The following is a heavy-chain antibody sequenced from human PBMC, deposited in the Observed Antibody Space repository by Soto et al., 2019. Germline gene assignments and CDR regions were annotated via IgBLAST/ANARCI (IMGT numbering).Heavy chain of an antibody. D-gene: IGHD2-15*01. CDR2: ISYDGSNK. Sequence: ESGGGVVQPGRSLRLSCAASGFTFSSYAMHWVRQAPGKGLEWVAVISYDGSNKYYADSVKGRFTISRDNSKNTLYLQMNSLRAEDTAVYYCASLVVVAEHFDYWGQGTLVTVSS. CDR1: GFTFSSYA. J-gene: IGHJ4*02. CDR3: ASLVVVAEHFDY. V-gene: IGHV3-30-3*01.